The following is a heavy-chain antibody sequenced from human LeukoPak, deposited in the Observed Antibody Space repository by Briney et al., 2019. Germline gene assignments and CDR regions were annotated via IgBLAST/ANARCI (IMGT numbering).Heavy chain of an antibody. CDR2: ISASGGST. CDR3: AKDFRIGYSAHFDY. J-gene: IGHJ4*02. Sequence: GGSLRLSCAASGFTFSSSAMSWVRQVPGKGLEWVSGISASGGSTSYADSVKGRFSISRDNSKNTLYLQMDSLRGEDTAVYYCAKDFRIGYSAHFDYWGQGALVTVSS. D-gene: IGHD2-21*01. CDR1: GFTFSSSA. V-gene: IGHV3-23*01.